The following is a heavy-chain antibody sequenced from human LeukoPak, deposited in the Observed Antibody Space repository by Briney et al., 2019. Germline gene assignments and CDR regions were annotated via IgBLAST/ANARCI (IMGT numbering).Heavy chain of an antibody. CDR1: GGSFGGNY. Sequence: KPSATLSLTCGVYGGSFGGNYWSWIRQPPGKGLEWIGEVHHRGNTNYSPSLKSRVTISVDTSKNHFFLELTSVTAADTAVYYCVRGPYQALSGDDAFDIWGQGTMVTVSS. J-gene: IGHJ3*02. D-gene: IGHD2-2*01. CDR2: VHHRGNT. V-gene: IGHV4-34*01. CDR3: VRGPYQALSGDDAFDI.